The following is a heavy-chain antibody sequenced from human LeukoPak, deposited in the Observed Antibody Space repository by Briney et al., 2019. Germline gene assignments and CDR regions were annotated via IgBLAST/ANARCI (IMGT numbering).Heavy chain of an antibody. D-gene: IGHD2-2*01. J-gene: IGHJ5*02. CDR3: ARGAMRGNWFDP. CDR1: GGSISSYY. Sequence: SETLSLACTVSGGSISSYYWSWIRQPAGKGLEWIGRIYTSGSTNYNPSLKSRVTMSVDTSKNQFSLKLSSVTAADTAVYYCARGAMRGNWFDPWGQGTLVTVSS. V-gene: IGHV4-4*07. CDR2: IYTSGST.